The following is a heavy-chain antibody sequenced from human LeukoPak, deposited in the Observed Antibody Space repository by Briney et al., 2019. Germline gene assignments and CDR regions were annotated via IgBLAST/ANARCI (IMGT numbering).Heavy chain of an antibody. Sequence: PSETLSLTCTVSGGSISSSSYYWGWIRQPPGKGLEWIGSIYYSGSTYYNPSLKSRVTISVDTSKNQFSLKLSSVTAADTAVYYCARHVNDYVWGSYLEGNWFDPWGQGTLVTVSS. J-gene: IGHJ5*02. D-gene: IGHD3-16*02. CDR1: GGSISSSSYY. CDR3: ARHVNDYVWGSYLEGNWFDP. CDR2: IYYSGST. V-gene: IGHV4-39*01.